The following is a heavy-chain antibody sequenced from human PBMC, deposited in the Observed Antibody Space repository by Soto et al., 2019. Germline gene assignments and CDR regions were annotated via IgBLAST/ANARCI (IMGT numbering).Heavy chain of an antibody. CDR1: GFTFSRVC. Sequence: GSLRLSCEASGFTFSRVCMNWVRQVPGKGLEWVASISSGSSGTWYADSVKGRFIISRDNAQNSLFLQMNTLRTEDTAMYYCERVAYWGPGTQVTVSS. CDR3: ERVAY. CDR2: ISSGSSGT. V-gene: IGHV3-21*01. J-gene: IGHJ4*02.